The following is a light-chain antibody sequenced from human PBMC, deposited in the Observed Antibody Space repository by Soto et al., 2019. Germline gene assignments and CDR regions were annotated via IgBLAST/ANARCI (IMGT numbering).Light chain of an antibody. Sequence: QSALTQPPSASGSPGQSVTISCTATSSDVDYSNSVCWHQQHPGKAPKLMIYEVSKRATGVPDRFSGSKSGNTASLTVSGLQAEDEADYYCSSYAGSYNFVFGTGTKLTVL. V-gene: IGLV2-8*01. CDR3: SSYAGSYNFV. CDR1: SSDVDYSNS. J-gene: IGLJ1*01. CDR2: EVS.